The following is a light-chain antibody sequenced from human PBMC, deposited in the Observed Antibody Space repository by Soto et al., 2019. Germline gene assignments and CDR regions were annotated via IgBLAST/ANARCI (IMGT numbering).Light chain of an antibody. CDR1: SNDVGNYNL. CDR2: EVS. V-gene: IGLV2-23*02. J-gene: IGLJ3*02. CDR3: CLYTRNNWV. Sequence: QSALTQPASASGSPGQSITISCTGTSNDVGNYNLVSWYQHHPGKAPKLIIYEVSARPSGDSHRFSASKADNTASLTISGLHAEDEAYYYCCLYTRNNWVFGGGTKLTVL.